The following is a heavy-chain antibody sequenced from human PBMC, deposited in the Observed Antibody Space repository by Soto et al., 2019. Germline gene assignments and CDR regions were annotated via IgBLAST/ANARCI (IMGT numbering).Heavy chain of an antibody. CDR3: ARDPYYYGSGSWAFDI. CDR1: GGTFSSYT. CDR2: IIPILGIA. V-gene: IGHV1-69*08. D-gene: IGHD3-10*01. J-gene: IGHJ3*02. Sequence: QVQLVQSGAEVKKPGSSVKVSCKASGGTFSSYTISWVRQAPGQGLEWMGRIIPILGIANYAQKFQGRVTTTADKSTSTAYMELSSLRSEDTAVYYCARDPYYYGSGSWAFDIWGQGTMVTVSS.